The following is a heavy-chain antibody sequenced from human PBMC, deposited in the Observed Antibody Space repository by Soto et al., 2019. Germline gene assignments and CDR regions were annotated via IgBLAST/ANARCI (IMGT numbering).Heavy chain of an antibody. CDR3: ARDTARIVVVPAAPNYYYYYGMDV. J-gene: IGHJ6*02. Sequence: TRSLTCTVSGGSISSYYWSWIRQPPGKGLEWIGYIYYSGSTNYNPSLKSRVTISVDTSKNQFSLKLSSVTAADTAVYYCARDTARIVVVPAAPNYYYYYGMDVWGQGTTVTVSS. CDR2: IYYSGST. CDR1: GGSISSYY. V-gene: IGHV4-59*01. D-gene: IGHD2-2*01.